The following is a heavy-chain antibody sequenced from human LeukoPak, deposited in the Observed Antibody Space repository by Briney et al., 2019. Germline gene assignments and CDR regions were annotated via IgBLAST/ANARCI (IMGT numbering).Heavy chain of an antibody. CDR1: GYTFTCYY. D-gene: IGHD3-22*01. J-gene: IGHJ4*02. Sequence: ASVKVSCKASGYTFTCYYMHWVRQAPGQGLEWMGRINPNSGGTNYAQKFQGRVTMTGDTSISTAYTELSRLRSDDTAVYYCARGEYYYDSRFDYWGQGTLVTVSS. V-gene: IGHV1-2*06. CDR3: ARGEYYYDSRFDY. CDR2: INPNSGGT.